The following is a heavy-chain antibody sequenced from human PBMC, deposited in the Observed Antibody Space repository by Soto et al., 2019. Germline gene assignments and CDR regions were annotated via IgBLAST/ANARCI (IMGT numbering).Heavy chain of an antibody. Sequence: PGESLKICWQGSGYSFSKYWIGGGRQMPVKGLEWMGIIYPDDSDTRYSPSFRGQVTISADKSISTAYLQWSSLKASDTAMYYCARTGYSDYGMDIWGQGTTVTVSS. V-gene: IGHV5-51*01. CDR2: IYPDDSDT. J-gene: IGHJ6*02. CDR3: ARTGYSDYGMDI. CDR1: GYSFSKYW. D-gene: IGHD1-26*01.